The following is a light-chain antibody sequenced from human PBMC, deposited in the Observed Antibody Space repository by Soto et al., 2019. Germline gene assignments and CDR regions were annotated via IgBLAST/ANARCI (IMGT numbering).Light chain of an antibody. J-gene: IGLJ3*02. CDR1: SSDVGTYNL. CDR2: EGD. Sequence: QSALAQPASVSGSPGQSITISCTGTSSDVGTYNLVSWYQQHPGKAPKLMIYEGDKRPSGVSNRFSGSKSGNTASLTISGLQAEDEADYYCCSYAGSSNWVFGGGTKLTVL. CDR3: CSYAGSSNWV. V-gene: IGLV2-23*01.